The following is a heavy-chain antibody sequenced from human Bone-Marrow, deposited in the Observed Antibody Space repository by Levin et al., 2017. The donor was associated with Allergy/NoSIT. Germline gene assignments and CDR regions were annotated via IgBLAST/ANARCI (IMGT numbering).Heavy chain of an antibody. Sequence: GESLKISCVASQFTISNYWMGWVRQAPGKGLEWVADIKQDGSEKTYVDSAKGRFTISRDNAKNSLYLQMNSLNAEDTAVYYCARDGMSRSYDIWGQGTMVIVSS. D-gene: IGHD1-26*01. CDR1: QFTISNYW. J-gene: IGHJ3*02. CDR2: IKQDGSEK. CDR3: ARDGMSRSYDI. V-gene: IGHV3-7*04.